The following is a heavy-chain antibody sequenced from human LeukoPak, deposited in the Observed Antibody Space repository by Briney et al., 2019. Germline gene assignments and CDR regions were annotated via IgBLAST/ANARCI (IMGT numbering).Heavy chain of an antibody. CDR2: ISYDGSNK. Sequence: GRSLRLSCAASGFTFSSYAMHWVRQAPGKGLEWMAVISYDGSNKYYADSVKGRFTISRDNSKNTLYLQMNSLRAEDTAVYYCARGGICSSTSCALYYYYGMDVWGQGTTVTVSS. V-gene: IGHV3-30*04. D-gene: IGHD2-2*01. CDR1: GFTFSSYA. J-gene: IGHJ6*02. CDR3: ARGGICSSTSCALYYYYGMDV.